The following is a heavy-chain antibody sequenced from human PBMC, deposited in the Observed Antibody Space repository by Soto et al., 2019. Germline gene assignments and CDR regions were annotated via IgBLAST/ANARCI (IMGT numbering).Heavy chain of an antibody. CDR2: IYWDDDK. CDR1: GFSLSTSGVG. CDR3: AHSYDSSGYYRARAFDY. J-gene: IGHJ4*02. D-gene: IGHD3-22*01. Sequence: QITLKESGPTLVKPTQTLTLTCTFSGFSLSTSGVGVGWIRQPPGKALERLALIYWDDDKRYSPSLKSRLTITKDTSKNQGVLKMTNMDPVDTATSYCAHSYDSSGYYRARAFDYWGQGTLVTVSS. V-gene: IGHV2-5*02.